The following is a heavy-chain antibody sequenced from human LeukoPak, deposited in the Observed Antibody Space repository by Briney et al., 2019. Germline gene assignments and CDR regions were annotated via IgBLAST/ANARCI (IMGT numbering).Heavy chain of an antibody. Sequence: SQTLSLTCTVSGGSISSGGYYWNWIRQSPGRGLEWIGYIYYNGITRYNPVLKSRVAISVDTSKNEFSLKLNSVTAADTAVYYCARGGLYYDILTGFDFWGQGTLVTVSS. V-gene: IGHV4-61*08. CDR3: ARGGLYYDILTGFDF. CDR1: GGSISSGGYY. D-gene: IGHD3-9*01. J-gene: IGHJ4*02. CDR2: IYYNGIT.